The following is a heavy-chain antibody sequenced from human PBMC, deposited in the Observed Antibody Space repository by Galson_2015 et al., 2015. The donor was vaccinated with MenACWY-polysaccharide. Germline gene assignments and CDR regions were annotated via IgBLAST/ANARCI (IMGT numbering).Heavy chain of an antibody. CDR1: GFTFSSYR. V-gene: IGHV3-21*01. CDR3: ARAGGYCSSTSCYAEEGWFDP. CDR2: ISSSSSYI. D-gene: IGHD2-2*01. Sequence: SLRLSCAASGFTFSSYRMNWVRQAPGKGLEWVSSISSSSSYIYYADSVKGRFTISRDNAKNSLYLQMNSLRAEDTAVYYGARAGGYCSSTSCYAEEGWFDPWG. J-gene: IGHJ5*02.